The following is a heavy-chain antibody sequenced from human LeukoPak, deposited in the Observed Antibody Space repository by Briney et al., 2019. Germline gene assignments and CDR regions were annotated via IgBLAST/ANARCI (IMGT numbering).Heavy chain of an antibody. Sequence: TGGSLRLSCAASGFTFSSNWMNWVRQTPEKGLEWVDNIKQDGSEKYYVDSVKGRFTISRDNTKNSLYLQMNSLRAEDTAVYYCVRSIDYWGQGTLVTVSS. V-gene: IGHV3-7*01. CDR3: VRSIDY. D-gene: IGHD3-9*01. J-gene: IGHJ4*02. CDR2: IKQDGSEK. CDR1: GFTFSSNW.